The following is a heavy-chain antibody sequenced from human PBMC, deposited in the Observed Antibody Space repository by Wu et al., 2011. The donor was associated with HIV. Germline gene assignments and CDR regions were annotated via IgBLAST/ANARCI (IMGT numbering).Heavy chain of an antibody. CDR1: GYSFTEYH. CDR2: LNPEDGQT. J-gene: IGHJ5*02. D-gene: IGHD4/OR15-4a*01. Sequence: EVQVVQSGAEVKKPGATVKISCKVSGYSFTEYHMHWVRQAPGKGFEWLGLLNPEDGQTMYSEKFQVRVAITADMSTDTVFMELRSLRSEDTAIYYCARGPLTTGPSWFDPWGPGNPGHRLV. V-gene: IGHV1-69-2*01. CDR3: ARGPLTTGPSWFDP.